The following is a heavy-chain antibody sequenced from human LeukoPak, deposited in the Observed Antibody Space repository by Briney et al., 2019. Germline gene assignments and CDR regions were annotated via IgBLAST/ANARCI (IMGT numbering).Heavy chain of an antibody. CDR2: INSDGSST. CDR3: AGSYYYYGMDV. J-gene: IGHJ6*02. V-gene: IGHV3-74*01. Sequence: GGSLRLSCAASGFTFSSYWMHWVRQAPGKGLAWVSRINSDGSSTSYADSVKGRFTISRDNAKNTLYLQMNSLRAEDTAVYYCAGSYYYYGMDVWGQGTTVTVSS. CDR1: GFTFSSYW.